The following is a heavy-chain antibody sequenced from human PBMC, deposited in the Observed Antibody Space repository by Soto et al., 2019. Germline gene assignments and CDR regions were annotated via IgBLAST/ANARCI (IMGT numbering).Heavy chain of an antibody. CDR2: IIPIFGTA. Sequence: SVKVSCKASGGTINTYSINWVRQAPGQGLEWMGGIIPIFGTANYAQKFQGRITITADESTSTAYMELSSLRSEDTAVYYCATGVVVVAVPPDYSMDVWGQGTTVTVSS. V-gene: IGHV1-69*13. CDR3: ATGVVVVAVPPDYSMDV. CDR1: GGTINTYS. J-gene: IGHJ6*02. D-gene: IGHD2-15*01.